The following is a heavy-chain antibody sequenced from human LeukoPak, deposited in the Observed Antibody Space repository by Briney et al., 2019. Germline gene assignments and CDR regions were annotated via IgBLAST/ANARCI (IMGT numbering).Heavy chain of an antibody. V-gene: IGHV4-4*07. Sequence: SETLSLTCTVSGGSISSYYWSWIRQSAGRGLEWIGRIYTSGSTNYNPSLKSRVTMSVDTSKNHFSLKLSSVTAADTAVYYCARGSGKGYYYYGMDVWGQGTTVTVSS. CDR1: GGSISSYY. CDR3: ARGSGKGYYYYGMDV. CDR2: IYTSGST. D-gene: IGHD3-10*01. J-gene: IGHJ6*02.